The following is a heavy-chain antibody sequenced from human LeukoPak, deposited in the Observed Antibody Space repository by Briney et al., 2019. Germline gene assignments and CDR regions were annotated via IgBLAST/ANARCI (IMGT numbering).Heavy chain of an antibody. CDR3: ARGPLGGAGYYYYGMDV. CDR1: GHTFTSYD. V-gene: IGHV1-8*01. CDR2: MNPNSGNI. Sequence: GASVKVSCKASGHTFTSYDINWVRQATGQGLEWMGWMNPNSGNIGYAQKFQGRVTMTRNTSISTAYMELSSLRSEDTAVYYCARGPLGGAGYYYYGMDVWGQGTTVTVSS. J-gene: IGHJ6*02.